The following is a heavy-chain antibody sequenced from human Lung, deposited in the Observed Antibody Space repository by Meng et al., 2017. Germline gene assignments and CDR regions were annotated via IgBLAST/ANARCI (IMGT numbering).Heavy chain of an antibody. J-gene: IGHJ5*02. D-gene: IGHD3-10*01. CDR2: IYYSGST. Sequence: SETLSLTCTVSGGSISSGGYYWSWIRQHPGKGLEWIGYIYYSGSTYYNPSLKSRVTISVDTSKNQFSLKLSSVTAADTALYYCARDRRWFGELLSWFDPWGQGTLVTVSS. V-gene: IGHV4-31*03. CDR1: GGSISSGGYY. CDR3: ARDRRWFGELLSWFDP.